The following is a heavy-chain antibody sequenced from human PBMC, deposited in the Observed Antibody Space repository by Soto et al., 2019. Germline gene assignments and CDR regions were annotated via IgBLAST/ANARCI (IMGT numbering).Heavy chain of an antibody. CDR2: ITGSGRST. V-gene: IGHV3-23*01. D-gene: IGHD3-3*01. Sequence: QPGGSLRLSCAASGFTFSTHAMSWVRQAPGKGLEWVSTITGSGRSTFYTDSVKGRFTISRDNSKNTLYMQMNSLRAEDTAVYYCAKDQSGYYDFWSGYDYWGQGTLVTVSS. CDR3: AKDQSGYYDFWSGYDY. J-gene: IGHJ4*02. CDR1: GFTFSTHA.